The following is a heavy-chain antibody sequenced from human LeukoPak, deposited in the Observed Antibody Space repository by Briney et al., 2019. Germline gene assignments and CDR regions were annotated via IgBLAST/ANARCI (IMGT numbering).Heavy chain of an antibody. J-gene: IGHJ4*02. CDR3: AREGLGGAFDY. CDR1: GGSISSYY. CDR2: IYYSGST. D-gene: IGHD3-16*01. V-gene: IGHV4-59*01. Sequence: PSETLSLTCTVSGGSISSYYWSWIRQPPGKGLEWIGYIYYSGSTNYNPSLKSRVTISVDTSKNQFSLKLSSVTAADTAVYYCAREGLGGAFDYWGQGTLVTVSS.